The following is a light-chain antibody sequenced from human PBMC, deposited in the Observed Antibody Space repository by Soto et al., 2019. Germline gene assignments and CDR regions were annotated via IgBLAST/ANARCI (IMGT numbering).Light chain of an antibody. CDR2: DAS. CDR1: QSIQTW. V-gene: IGKV1-5*01. CDR3: QQYESYPYT. Sequence: DIQMTQSPSTLSASVGDRFTISCRASQSIQTWLAWYQQSPGKAPNLLIFDASDLASGVSSRFSGSGSGAEFTLTISSLQADDFATYYCQQYESYPYTFGRGTRLEIK. J-gene: IGKJ2*01.